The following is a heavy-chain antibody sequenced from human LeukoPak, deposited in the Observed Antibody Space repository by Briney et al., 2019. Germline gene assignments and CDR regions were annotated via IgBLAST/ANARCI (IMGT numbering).Heavy chain of an antibody. J-gene: IGHJ4*02. Sequence: QPGGSLRLSCAASGFTFSSYEMNWVRQAPGKGLEWVSYISSSGSTIYYADSVKGRFTISRDNAKNSLYLQMNSLRAEDTAVYYCARHGYSKSFDYWGQGTLVTVSS. CDR2: ISSSGSTI. CDR1: GFTFSSYE. V-gene: IGHV3-48*03. CDR3: ARHGYSKSFDY. D-gene: IGHD5-24*01.